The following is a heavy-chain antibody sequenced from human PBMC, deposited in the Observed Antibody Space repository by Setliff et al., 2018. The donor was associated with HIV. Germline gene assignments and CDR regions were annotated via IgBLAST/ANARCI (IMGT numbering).Heavy chain of an antibody. J-gene: IGHJ6*04. V-gene: IGHV4-61*02. CDR1: GGSISSSSYY. CDR2: IYTSGST. D-gene: IGHD5-18*01. CDR3: ARYPADTASSDV. Sequence: SETLSLTCTVSGGSISSSSYYWGWIRQPAGKGLEWIGRIYTSGSTNYNPSLKSRVTMSVDTSKNQFSLRLNSMTAADTAVYYCARYPADTASSDVWGKGTTVTVSS.